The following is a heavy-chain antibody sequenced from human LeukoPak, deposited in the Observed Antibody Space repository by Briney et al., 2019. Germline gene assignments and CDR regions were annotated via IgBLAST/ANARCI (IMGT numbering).Heavy chain of an antibody. V-gene: IGHV3-23*01. CDR2: LSGSGGNT. CDR3: AKEVYYFDTSGLYSFAFDI. J-gene: IGHJ3*02. D-gene: IGHD3-22*01. Sequence: GGSLRLSCAASGFTFDNYAMSWVRQAPGQGLEWVSALSGSGGNTYYADSVKGRFTISRDNSKNTLYLQMNSLRVEDTAVYYCAKEVYYFDTSGLYSFAFDIWGQGTMVTVPS. CDR1: GFTFDNYA.